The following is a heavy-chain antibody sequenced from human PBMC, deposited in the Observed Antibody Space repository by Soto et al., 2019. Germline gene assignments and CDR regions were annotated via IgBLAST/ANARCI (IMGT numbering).Heavy chain of an antibody. CDR2: ISTDGRDK. CDR1: GFTFSSYA. J-gene: IGHJ6*02. V-gene: IGHV3-30*07. CDR3: ARFYYDSSGYLPSPYYYYYGMDV. D-gene: IGHD3-22*01. Sequence: PGGSLRLFCAASGFTFSSYAMHWVHQAPGKGLEWVAVISTDGRDKYHADSVKGRFTISRDNSKNSLYLQMNSLRAEDTAVYYCARFYYDSSGYLPSPYYYYYGMDVWGQGTTVTVSS.